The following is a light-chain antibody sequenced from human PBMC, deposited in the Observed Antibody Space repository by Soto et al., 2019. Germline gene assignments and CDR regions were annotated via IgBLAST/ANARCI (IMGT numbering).Light chain of an antibody. J-gene: IGKJ4*01. CDR3: QQYNKWPPGIT. V-gene: IGKV3-15*01. Sequence: EIVMTQSPASLSVSPGERATLSCRAGQSVGNNLAWYQQKPGQAPRLLIYGASTRATGVPDRFSGSGSGTEFTLTISSLQSEDFVVYYCQQYNKWPPGITFGGGTKVEIK. CDR1: QSVGNN. CDR2: GAS.